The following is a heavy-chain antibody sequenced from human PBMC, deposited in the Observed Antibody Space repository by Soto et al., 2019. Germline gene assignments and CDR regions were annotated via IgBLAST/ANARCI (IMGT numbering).Heavy chain of an antibody. V-gene: IGHV4-59*08. D-gene: IGHD2-21*02. CDR3: ARQVTGDVFDI. Sequence: PSETLSLTCTVSGGSISSYYWSWIRQPPGKGLEWIGYIYYSGSTNYNPSLKSRVTISVDTSKNQFSLKLSSVTAADTAVDYCARQVTGDVFDIWGQGTLDTVS. CDR1: GGSISSYY. J-gene: IGHJ3*02. CDR2: IYYSGST.